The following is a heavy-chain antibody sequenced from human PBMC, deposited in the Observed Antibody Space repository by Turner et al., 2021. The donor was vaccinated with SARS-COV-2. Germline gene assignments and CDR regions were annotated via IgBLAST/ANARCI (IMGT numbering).Heavy chain of an antibody. CDR3: AKQQGLYSNPMYYFDY. V-gene: IGHV3-30*18. D-gene: IGHD4-4*01. CDR1: GFTFSSYG. Sequence: QVQLVESGGGVVQPGRSLRLSCAASGFTFSSYGMHWVRRAPGKGLEWGAGTSYDGSNKYYADSVKGRFTISRDKSKNTLYLQMNSLRAEDTAVYYCAKQQGLYSNPMYYFDYWGQGTLVTVSS. J-gene: IGHJ4*02. CDR2: TSYDGSNK.